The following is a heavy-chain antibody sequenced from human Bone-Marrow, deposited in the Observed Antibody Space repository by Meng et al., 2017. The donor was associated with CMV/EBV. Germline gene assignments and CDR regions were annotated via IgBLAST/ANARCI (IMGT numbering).Heavy chain of an antibody. CDR2: ISAYNGNT. Sequence: ASVKVSCKASGYTFTSYGISWVRQAPGQGLEWMGWISAYNGNTKYAQKLQGRVTMTTDTSTSTAYMELRSLRSDDTAVYYCARDPHLEWSPYYGMDVWGQGTTVTVSS. J-gene: IGHJ6*02. V-gene: IGHV1-18*01. D-gene: IGHD3-3*01. CDR1: GYTFTSYG. CDR3: ARDPHLEWSPYYGMDV.